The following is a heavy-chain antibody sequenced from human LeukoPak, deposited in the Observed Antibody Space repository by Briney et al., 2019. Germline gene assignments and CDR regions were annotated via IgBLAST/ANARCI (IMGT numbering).Heavy chain of an antibody. CDR3: ARGDHVRIYAESAFDI. CDR1: GGTFSSYA. CDR2: INPSGGNT. V-gene: IGHV1-46*01. D-gene: IGHD3-3*01. Sequence: ASVKVSCKASGGTFSSYAISWVRQAPRQGLEWMGIINPSGGNTNYAQKFQGRVTVTRDTSTSTVYMELSSLTSEDTAVYYCARGDHVRIYAESAFDIWGQGTMVTVSS. J-gene: IGHJ3*02.